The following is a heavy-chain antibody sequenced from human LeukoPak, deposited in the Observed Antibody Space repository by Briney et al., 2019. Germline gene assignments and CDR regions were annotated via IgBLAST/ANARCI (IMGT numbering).Heavy chain of an antibody. CDR1: GFTFSSYS. J-gene: IGHJ4*02. D-gene: IGHD2-8*01. CDR3: AKLGYCTNGVCYGNYFDY. Sequence: PGGSLRLSCAASGFTFSSYSMNWVRQAPGKGLEWVSYISSSSSTIYYADSVKGRFTISRDNSKNTLYLQMNSLRAEDTAVYYCAKLGYCTNGVCYGNYFDYWGQGTLVTVSS. CDR2: ISSSSSTI. V-gene: IGHV3-48*01.